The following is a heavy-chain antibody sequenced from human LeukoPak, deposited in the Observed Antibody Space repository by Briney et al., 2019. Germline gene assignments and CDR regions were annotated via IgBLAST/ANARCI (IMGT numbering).Heavy chain of an antibody. CDR2: ISSNGGST. D-gene: IGHD1-26*01. CDR3: ARESGSFEFDY. J-gene: IGHJ4*02. CDR1: GFTFSSYA. Sequence: GGSLRLSCAASGFTFSSYAIHWVRQAPGKGLEYVSAISSNGGSTDYADSVKGRFTISRDNSKNTLYLQMGSLRAEDMAVYYCARESGSFEFDYGGQGTLVTVSS. V-gene: IGHV3-64*02.